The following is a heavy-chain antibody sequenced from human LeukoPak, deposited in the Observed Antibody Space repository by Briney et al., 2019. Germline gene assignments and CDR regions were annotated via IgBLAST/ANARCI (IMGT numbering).Heavy chain of an antibody. CDR1: GFTFSYYS. J-gene: IGHJ4*02. V-gene: IGHV3-48*02. Sequence: GGSLRLSCAASGFTFSYYSMNWVRQAPGKGLEWVSYISSSSSTIYYADSVKGRFTISRDDARDSLYLQMNSLRDEDTAVYYCARDGGGYNSPEGPDHWGQGTLVTVSS. CDR3: ARDGGGYNSPEGPDH. CDR2: ISSSSSTI. D-gene: IGHD5-24*01.